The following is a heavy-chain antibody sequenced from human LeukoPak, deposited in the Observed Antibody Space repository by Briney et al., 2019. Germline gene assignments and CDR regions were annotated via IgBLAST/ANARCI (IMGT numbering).Heavy chain of an antibody. D-gene: IGHD1-26*01. CDR3: ARIVSSGGDY. CDR1: GGSISSYY. V-gene: IGHV4-59*01. Sequence: PSETLSLTCTVSGGSISSYYWSWLRQPPGKGLEWIGYIYYSGSTNYNPSLKSRVTISVDTSKNQFSLKLSSVTAADTAVYYCARIVSSGGDYWGQGTLVTVSS. J-gene: IGHJ4*02. CDR2: IYYSGST.